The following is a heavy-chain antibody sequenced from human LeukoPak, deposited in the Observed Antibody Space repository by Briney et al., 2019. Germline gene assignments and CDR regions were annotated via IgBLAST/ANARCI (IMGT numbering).Heavy chain of an antibody. CDR2: INDSGRA. CDR3: ARRWKYGRNCYIDV. CDR1: GVSFSSYY. V-gene: IGHV4-34*01. J-gene: IGHJ6*03. Sequence: SETLSLTCAVYGVSFSSYYWSWIRQPPGKGLEWLAEINDSGRANYNPSLMSRVTISVDTSKKQFVLRLTSVTATDTAVYYCARRWKYGRNCYIDVWGKGATVSVSS. D-gene: IGHD1-7*01.